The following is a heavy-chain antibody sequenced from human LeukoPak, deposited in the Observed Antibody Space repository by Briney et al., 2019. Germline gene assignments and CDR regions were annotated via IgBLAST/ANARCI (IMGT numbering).Heavy chain of an antibody. CDR3: ARRGYYDSSGYLHYYYYYYMDV. V-gene: IGHV4-34*01. CDR2: INHSGST. J-gene: IGHJ6*03. CDR1: GGSFSGYY. Sequence: PSETLSLTCAVYGGSFSGYYWSWIRQPPGKGLEWIGEINHSGSTNYNPSLKSRVTISVDTSKNQFSLKPSSVTAADTAVYYCARRGYYDSSGYLHYYYYYYMDVWGKGTTVTVSS. D-gene: IGHD3-22*01.